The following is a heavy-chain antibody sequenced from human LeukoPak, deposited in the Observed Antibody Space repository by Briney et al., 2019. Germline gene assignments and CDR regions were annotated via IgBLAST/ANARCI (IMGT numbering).Heavy chain of an antibody. CDR1: GFTVSSNY. D-gene: IGHD2-15*01. CDR3: ARGGTFPIFDY. Sequence: GGSLRLSCAASGFTVSSNYMSWVRQAPGKGLEWVSVIYSGDSTYYADSVKGRFTISRDNSKNTLYLQMNSLRAGDTAVYYCARGGTFPIFDYWGQGTLVTVSS. V-gene: IGHV3-53*01. CDR2: IYSGDST. J-gene: IGHJ4*02.